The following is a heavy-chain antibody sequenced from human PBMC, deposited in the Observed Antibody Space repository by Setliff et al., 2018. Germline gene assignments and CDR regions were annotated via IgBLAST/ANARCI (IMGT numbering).Heavy chain of an antibody. V-gene: IGHV4-34*10. Sequence: SETLSLTCTVYGGSFSDYYWGWIRQSPGKRPEWIAEINQSGNTNYNPSLNSRVSVSVDTPTNQFSLKVFSVTAADTAVYYCAKERYFDWFFENWGQGTLVTVSS. D-gene: IGHD3-9*01. CDR3: AKERYFDWFFEN. J-gene: IGHJ4*02. CDR2: INQSGNT. CDR1: GGSFSDYY.